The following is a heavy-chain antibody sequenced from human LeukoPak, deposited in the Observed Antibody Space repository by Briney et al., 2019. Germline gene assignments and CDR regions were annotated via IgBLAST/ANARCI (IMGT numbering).Heavy chain of an antibody. CDR2: IKEDGSET. D-gene: IGHD3-10*01. CDR1: GLIFSNYW. CDR3: EAYGSV. V-gene: IGHV3-7*03. Sequence: GGSLRLSCAASGLIFSNYWMTWVRQAPGKGLEWMANIKEDGSETYYVDSVKGRFTISRDNDKNTLYLQMNSLRAEDTAVYYCEAYGSVWGQGTLVIVSS. J-gene: IGHJ4*02.